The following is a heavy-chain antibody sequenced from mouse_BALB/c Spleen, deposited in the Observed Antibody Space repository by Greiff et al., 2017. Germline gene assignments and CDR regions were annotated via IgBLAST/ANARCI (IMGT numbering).Heavy chain of an antibody. V-gene: IGHV14-3*02. CDR2: IVPANGNT. CDR3: TPTVVARGGWYFDG. CDR1: GFNIKDTY. Sequence: VQVQQSGAELVKPGASVKLSCTASGFNIKDTYMHWVKQRPEQGLEWIGRIVPANGNTKYDSKFPGKATITADTSSNTAYLQLSGRTSADTAVYYYTPTVVARGGWYFDGWGAGTTVTVSS. D-gene: IGHD1-1*01. J-gene: IGHJ1*01.